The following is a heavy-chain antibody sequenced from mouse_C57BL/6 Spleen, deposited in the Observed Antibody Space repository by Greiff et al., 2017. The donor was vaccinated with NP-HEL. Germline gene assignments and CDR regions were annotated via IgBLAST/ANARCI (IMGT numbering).Heavy chain of an antibody. Sequence: QVQLKQPGAELVKPGASVKLSCKASGYTFTSYWMHWVKQRPGRGLEWIGRIDPNSGGTKYNEKFKSKATLTVDKPTSTAYMQLSSLTSEESAVYYCARSGGSSYGWFAYWGQGTLVTVSA. D-gene: IGHD1-1*01. V-gene: IGHV1-72*01. J-gene: IGHJ3*01. CDR2: IDPNSGGT. CDR1: GYTFTSYW. CDR3: ARSGGSSYGWFAY.